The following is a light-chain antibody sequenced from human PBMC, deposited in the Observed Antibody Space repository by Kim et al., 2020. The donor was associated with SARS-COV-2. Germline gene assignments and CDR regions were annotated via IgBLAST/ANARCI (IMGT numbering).Light chain of an antibody. Sequence: VPVSCNGSSSNIGAGYDVHWYQQLPGTAPKLLIYGNSNRPSGVPDRFSGSKSGTSASLAITGLQAEDEADYYCQSYDSSLSGSYVFGTGTKVTVL. CDR1: SSNIGAGYD. J-gene: IGLJ1*01. CDR2: GNS. V-gene: IGLV1-40*01. CDR3: QSYDSSLSGSYV.